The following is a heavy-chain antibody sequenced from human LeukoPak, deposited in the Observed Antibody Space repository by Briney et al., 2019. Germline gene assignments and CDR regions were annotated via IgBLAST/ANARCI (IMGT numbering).Heavy chain of an antibody. CDR1: GYSFTSYG. CDR3: ARDPRSGSYYGGAFDI. J-gene: IGHJ3*02. V-gene: IGHV1-18*01. Sequence: ASVKVSCKASGYSFTSYGISWVRQAPGQGLEWMGWISAYNGNTNYAQKLQGRVTMTTDTSTSTAYMELRSLRSEDTAVYYCARDPRSGSYYGGAFDIWGQGTMVTVSS. D-gene: IGHD1-26*01. CDR2: ISAYNGNT.